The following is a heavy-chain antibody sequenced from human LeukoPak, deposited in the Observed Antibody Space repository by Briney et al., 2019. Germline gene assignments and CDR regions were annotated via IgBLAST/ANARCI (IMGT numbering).Heavy chain of an antibody. V-gene: IGHV3-23*01. CDR2: ISGTDSDT. CDR1: GFNLRNHA. J-gene: IGHJ5*02. Sequence: GGSLRLSCAASGFNLRNHAMSWVRQAPGKGLEWVSGISGTDSDTHYADSVKGRFTISRDNSKNTLYLQMNSLRAEDTAVYYCARAVVVVAATKFDPWGQGTLVTVSS. CDR3: ARAVVVVAATKFDP. D-gene: IGHD2-15*01.